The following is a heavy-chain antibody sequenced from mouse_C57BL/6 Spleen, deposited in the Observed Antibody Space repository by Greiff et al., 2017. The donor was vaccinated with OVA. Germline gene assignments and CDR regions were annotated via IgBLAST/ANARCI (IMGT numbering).Heavy chain of an antibody. CDR3: ARQGITTVVADWYFDV. V-gene: IGHV5-9*01. CDR2: ISGGGGNN. CDR1: GFTFSSYT. D-gene: IGHD1-1*01. Sequence: EVKLVESGGGLVKPGGSLKLSCAASGFTFSSYTMSWVRQTPEKRLEWVATISGGGGNNYYPDSVKGRFTISRDSAKNTLYLQMSRLRSEDTGLYYCARQGITTVVADWYFDVWGTGTTVTVSA. J-gene: IGHJ1*03.